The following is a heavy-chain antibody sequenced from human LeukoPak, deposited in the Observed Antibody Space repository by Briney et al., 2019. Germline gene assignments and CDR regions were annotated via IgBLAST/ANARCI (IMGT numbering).Heavy chain of an antibody. Sequence: GGSLRLSCAASGFTFSSYAMSWVRQAPGKGLEWVSAISGSGGSTYYADSVKGRLTISRDNSKNTLYLQMNSLRAEDTAVYCCATYNWNDGGWFDPWGQGTLVTVSS. V-gene: IGHV3-23*01. CDR3: ATYNWNDGGWFDP. CDR1: GFTFSSYA. CDR2: ISGSGGST. J-gene: IGHJ5*02. D-gene: IGHD1-1*01.